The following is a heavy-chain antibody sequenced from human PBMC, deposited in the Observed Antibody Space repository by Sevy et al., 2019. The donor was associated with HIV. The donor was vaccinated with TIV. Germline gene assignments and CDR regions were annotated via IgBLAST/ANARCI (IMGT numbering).Heavy chain of an antibody. Sequence: SVKVSCKASGGTFSSYAISWVRQAPGQGLEWMGGIIPIFGTANYAQKFQGRVTITADESTSTAYMELSSLRSEDTAVYYCARGYCSGGSCYRYLFNFDYWGQGTLVTVSS. D-gene: IGHD2-15*01. J-gene: IGHJ4*02. CDR3: ARGYCSGGSCYRYLFNFDY. CDR1: GGTFSSYA. V-gene: IGHV1-69*13. CDR2: IIPIFGTA.